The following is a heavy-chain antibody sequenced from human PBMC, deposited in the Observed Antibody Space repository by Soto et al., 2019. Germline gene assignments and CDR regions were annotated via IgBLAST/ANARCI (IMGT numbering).Heavy chain of an antibody. CDR3: ARQRTTVVTQAYFDH. V-gene: IGHV4-39*01. D-gene: IGHD2-21*02. J-gene: IGHJ4*02. Sequence: SETLSLTCIVSGESISSSSYYWGWIRQPPGKGLEWIGSIYYSGRTYYNPSFKSRVTISIDTSKNQFSLKLSSVTATDTAVYYCARQRTTVVTQAYFDHWGKGALVTVSS. CDR2: IYYSGRT. CDR1: GESISSSSYY.